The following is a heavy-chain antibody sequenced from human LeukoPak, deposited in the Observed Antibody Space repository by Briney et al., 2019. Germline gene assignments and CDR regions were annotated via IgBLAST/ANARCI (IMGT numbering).Heavy chain of an antibody. D-gene: IGHD2-8*01. J-gene: IGHJ4*02. CDR3: ARDGDVLRYYFDY. V-gene: IGHV3-30*01. Sequence: QPPRSLRLSCAASGSTFSSYAMHWVRQVPGKGLEWVAVISYDGSNKYYADSVKGRFTISRDNSKNTLYLQMNSLGAEDTAVYYCARDGDVLRYYFDYWGQGTLVTVSS. CDR1: GSTFSSYA. CDR2: ISYDGSNK.